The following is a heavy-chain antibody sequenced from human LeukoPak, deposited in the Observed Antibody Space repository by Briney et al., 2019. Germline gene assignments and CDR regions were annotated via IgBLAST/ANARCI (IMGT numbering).Heavy chain of an antibody. D-gene: IGHD3-3*01. CDR1: RYSISSGYY. J-gene: IGHJ4*02. CDR2: IYHGGSI. Sequence: SETLSLTCTVSRYSISSGYYWGWIRQPPGKGLEWIGSIYHGGSIYYNPSLKSRVTISVDTSKNQFSLKLSSVTAADTAVYYCARSPPDLMGDFWGSYYFDYWGQGTLVTVSS. V-gene: IGHV4-38-2*02. CDR3: ARSPPDLMGDFWGSYYFDY.